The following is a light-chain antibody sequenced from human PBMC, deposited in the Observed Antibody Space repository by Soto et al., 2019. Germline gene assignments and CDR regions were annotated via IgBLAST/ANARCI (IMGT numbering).Light chain of an antibody. CDR1: QSVSSS. CDR3: QQYNNWPLA. J-gene: IGKJ1*01. Sequence: EIVMTQSPATLSVSPGERATLSCGASQSVSSSLAWYQQKPGQAPRLLIYGASTRATGIPARFSGSGSGTEFTLTISSLQSEDFAVYYCQQYNNWPLAFGQGTKVEIK. CDR2: GAS. V-gene: IGKV3-15*01.